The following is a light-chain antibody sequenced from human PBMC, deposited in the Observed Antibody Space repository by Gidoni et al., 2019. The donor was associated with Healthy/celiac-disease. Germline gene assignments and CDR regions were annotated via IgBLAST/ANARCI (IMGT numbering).Light chain of an antibody. Sequence: QSALTQPASVSGSPGQSITISCTGTSSVVGSYNLVSWYQQHPGKAPKPMIYEGSKRPSGVSNRFSGSKSGNTASLTISGLQAEDEADYYCCSYAGSSTDVVFGGGTKLTVL. CDR3: CSYAGSSTDVV. V-gene: IGLV2-23*01. CDR2: EGS. CDR1: SSVVGSYNL. J-gene: IGLJ2*01.